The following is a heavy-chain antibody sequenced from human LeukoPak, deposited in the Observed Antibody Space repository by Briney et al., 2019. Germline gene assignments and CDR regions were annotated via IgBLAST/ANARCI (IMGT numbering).Heavy chain of an antibody. J-gene: IGHJ4*02. CDR1: GYTFTSYD. CDR3: ARGTIRLGGATYVY. Sequence: GASVKVSCKASGYTFTSYDINWVRQATGQGLEWMGWMNPNSGNTGYAQKFQGRVTMTRNTSISTAYMELSSLRSEDTAVCYCARGTIRLGGATYVYWGQGTLVTVSS. V-gene: IGHV1-8*01. CDR2: MNPNSGNT. D-gene: IGHD1-26*01.